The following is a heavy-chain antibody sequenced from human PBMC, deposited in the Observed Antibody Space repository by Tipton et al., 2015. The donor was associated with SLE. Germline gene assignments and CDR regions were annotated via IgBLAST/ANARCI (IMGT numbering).Heavy chain of an antibody. CDR2: INHSGST. Sequence: TLSLTCAVYGGSFSGYYWSWIRQPPGKGLEWIGEINHSGSTNYKPSLKSRVTISVDTSKNQFSLKLSSVTAADTAVYYCVARFEYSSSVSECWGQGTLVTVSS. D-gene: IGHD6-6*01. CDR1: GGSFSGYY. J-gene: IGHJ4*02. V-gene: IGHV4-34*01. CDR3: VARFEYSSSVSEC.